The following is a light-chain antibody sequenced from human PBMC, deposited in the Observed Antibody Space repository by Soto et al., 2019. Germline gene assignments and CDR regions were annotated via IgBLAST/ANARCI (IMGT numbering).Light chain of an antibody. CDR3: QQSYSTLLIT. V-gene: IGKV1-39*01. CDR2: GTS. J-gene: IGKJ5*01. Sequence: DIQMTQSPSFLSASVGDRVTISCRASQAINTYLNWYQQKPGKDPKLLIYGTSDLQNGVPSRFSGGGSGTDFTLTISSRQPEDFATYYCQQSYSTLLITFGQGTRLEV. CDR1: QAINTY.